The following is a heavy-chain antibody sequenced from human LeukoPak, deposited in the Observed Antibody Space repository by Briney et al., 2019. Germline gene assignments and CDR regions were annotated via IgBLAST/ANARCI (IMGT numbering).Heavy chain of an antibody. J-gene: IGHJ4*02. Sequence: GSSVKVSCKASGGTFSNHAITWLRQAPGQGFEWMGGVIPILLTPRYAQKFQDRVTITVDEATTTVYFDLNSLTSEDTGVYYCGTPDYGGGGHHRQFAYWGQGTLITVSS. D-gene: IGHD4/OR15-4a*01. CDR1: GGTFSNHA. CDR2: VIPILLTP. V-gene: IGHV1-69*01. CDR3: GTPDYGGGGHHRQFAY.